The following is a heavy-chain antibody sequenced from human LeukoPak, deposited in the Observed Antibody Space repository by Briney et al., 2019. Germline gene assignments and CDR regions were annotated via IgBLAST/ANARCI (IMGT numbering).Heavy chain of an antibody. CDR1: GFTFDDYT. CDR3: AKDRMGAYFTIPDY. D-gene: IGHD2/OR15-2a*01. CDR2: ISWDGGST. J-gene: IGHJ4*02. V-gene: IGHV3-43*01. Sequence: GGSLRLSCAASGFTFDDYTMHWVRQAPGKGLEWVSLISWDGGSTYYADSVKGRFTISRDNSKNSLYLQMNSLRTEDTALYYCAKDRMGAYFTIPDYWGQGTLVTVSS.